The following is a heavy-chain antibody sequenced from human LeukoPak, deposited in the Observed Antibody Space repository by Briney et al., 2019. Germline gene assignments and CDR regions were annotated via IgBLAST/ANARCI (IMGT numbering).Heavy chain of an antibody. CDR1: GFTFSNYA. CDR2: IRGSGGST. D-gene: IGHD3-3*01. Sequence: GGSLRLSCAASGFTFSNYAMSWVRQAPGKGLDWVSAIRGSGGSTYYADSVKGRFTISRDNSKNTLYLQMTSLSAEDTAVYYCAKDFTANYDFWSGYPHWGQGTLVTVSS. J-gene: IGHJ4*02. V-gene: IGHV3-23*01. CDR3: AKDFTANYDFWSGYPH.